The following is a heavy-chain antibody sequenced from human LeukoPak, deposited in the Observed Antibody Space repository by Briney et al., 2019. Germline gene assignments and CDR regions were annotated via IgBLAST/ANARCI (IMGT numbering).Heavy chain of an antibody. CDR3: ARDPPVGYDILTGQIRDY. CDR2: ISSSGTTT. CDR1: GFTFSSYE. V-gene: IGHV3-48*03. Sequence: GGSLRLSCAASGFTFSSYEMNWVRQAPGKGLEWVSYISSSGTTTFYADSVKGRFTISRDNAKNSLYLQMNSLRAEDTAVYYCARDPPVGYDILTGQIRDYWGQGTLVTVSP. J-gene: IGHJ4*02. D-gene: IGHD3-9*01.